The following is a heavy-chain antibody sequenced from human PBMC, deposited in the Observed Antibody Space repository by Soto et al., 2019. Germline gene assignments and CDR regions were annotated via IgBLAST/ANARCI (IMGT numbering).Heavy chain of an antibody. J-gene: IGHJ4*02. V-gene: IGHV4-31*03. CDR2: IYYSGST. CDR1: GGSISSGGYY. D-gene: IGHD3-3*01. CDR3: ARGTISHSLRFLEWLLPSLDY. Sequence: SETLSLTCTVSGGSISSGGYYWSWIRQHPGKGLEWIGYIYYSGSTYYNPSLKSRVTISVDTSKNQFSLKLSSVTAADTAVYYCARGTISHSLRFLEWLLPSLDYWGQGALVTVSS.